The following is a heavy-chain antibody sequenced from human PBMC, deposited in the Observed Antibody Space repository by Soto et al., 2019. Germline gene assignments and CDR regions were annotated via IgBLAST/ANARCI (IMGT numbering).Heavy chain of an antibody. V-gene: IGHV3-21*03. J-gene: IGHJ4*02. CDR2: ISSSTSYI. CDR3: ARAYDILTGYSDY. CDR1: GFTFSSYS. Sequence: GGSLRLSCAASGFTFSSYSMNWVRQAPGRGLEWVSSISSSTSYIYYADSVKGRFTISRDNAKNSLYLQMNSLRVEDTAVYYCARAYDILTGYSDYWGQGTLVTVSS. D-gene: IGHD3-9*01.